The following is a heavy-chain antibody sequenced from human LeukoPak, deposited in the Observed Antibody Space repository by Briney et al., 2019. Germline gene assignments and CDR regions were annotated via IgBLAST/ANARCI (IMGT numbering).Heavy chain of an antibody. CDR1: GGSISSGSYY. CDR3: AGRLYYYGSGSYLNWFDP. J-gene: IGHJ5*02. V-gene: IGHV4-61*02. CDR2: IYTSGST. Sequence: SQTLSLTCTVSGGSISSGSYYWRWLRQPAGKGLEWIGRIYTSGSTNYNPSLKSRVTISVDTSKNQFSLKLSSVTAADTAVYYCAGRLYYYGSGSYLNWFDPWGQGTLVTVSS. D-gene: IGHD3-10*01.